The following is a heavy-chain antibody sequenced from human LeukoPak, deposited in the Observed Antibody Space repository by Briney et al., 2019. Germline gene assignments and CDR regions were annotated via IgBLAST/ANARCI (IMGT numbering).Heavy chain of an antibody. CDR1: GFTFSSYD. D-gene: IGHD6-19*01. J-gene: IGHJ4*02. CDR2: ISGSGGST. V-gene: IGHV3-23*01. Sequence: GGSLRLSCAASGFTFSSYDMSWVRQPPGKGLEWVSTISGSGGSTYYAASVKGRFTISRDNSKSTLYLQMNSLRAEDTAVYYCAIGEQWKPHWGQGTLVTVSS. CDR3: AIGEQWKPH.